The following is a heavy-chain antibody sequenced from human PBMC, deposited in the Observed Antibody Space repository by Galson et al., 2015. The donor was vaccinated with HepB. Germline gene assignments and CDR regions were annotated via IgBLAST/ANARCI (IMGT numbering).Heavy chain of an antibody. V-gene: IGHV3-20*04. J-gene: IGHJ3*02. CDR2: INWSGTMT. D-gene: IGHD2-15*01. Sequence: SLRLSCAASGFTFEDYGMSWVRQVPGRGLEWVAGINWSGTMTFYRDSVKGRFTIPRDNAKNSLYLQMSDLRAEDAALYYCSREDPHDTPVLDPFDMWGQGTMVTVSS. CDR1: GFTFEDYG. CDR3: SREDPHDTPVLDPFDM.